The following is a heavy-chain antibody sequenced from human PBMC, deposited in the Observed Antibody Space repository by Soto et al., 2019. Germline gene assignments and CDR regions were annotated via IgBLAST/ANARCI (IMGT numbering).Heavy chain of an antibody. CDR2: ISGSGGST. CDR1: GFTFSSYA. Sequence: EVQLLESGGGLVQPGGSLRLSCAASGFTFSSYAMSWVRQAPGKGLEWVSAISGSGGSTYYTDSVKGRFTISRDNSKNTLYLQMNSLRAEDTAVYYCAKWGFCSGGSCYSGGYGYWGQGTLVTVSS. CDR3: AKWGFCSGGSCYSGGYGY. V-gene: IGHV3-23*01. J-gene: IGHJ4*02. D-gene: IGHD2-15*01.